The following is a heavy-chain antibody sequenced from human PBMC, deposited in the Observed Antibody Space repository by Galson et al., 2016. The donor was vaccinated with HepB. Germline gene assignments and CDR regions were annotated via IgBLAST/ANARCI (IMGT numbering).Heavy chain of an antibody. CDR3: ARGVLARKDYFYGMDV. J-gene: IGHJ6*04. Sequence: TLSLTCTVSGGAINNRSYFWTWVRQRAGKGLEWIGRVSASGSTNYNPSLKSRVIVSIDTSKNQFSLRLTSVTAADTAGYYCARGVLARKDYFYGMDVWGKGTTVTVSS. D-gene: IGHD6-6*01. CDR1: GGAINNRSYF. V-gene: IGHV4-61*02. CDR2: VSASGST.